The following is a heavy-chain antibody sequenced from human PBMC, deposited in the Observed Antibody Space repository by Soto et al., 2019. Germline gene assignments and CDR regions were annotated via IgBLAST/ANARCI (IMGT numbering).Heavy chain of an antibody. CDR1: GFTFSSYA. J-gene: IGHJ4*02. CDR2: ISGSGGST. Sequence: GGSLRLSCAASGFTFSSYAMSWVRQAPGKGLEWVSAISGSGGSTYYADSVKGRFTISRDNSKNTLYLQMNSLRTEDTAVYYCAKIPYDFWSGYIDYWGQGTLVTVSS. V-gene: IGHV3-23*01. CDR3: AKIPYDFWSGYIDY. D-gene: IGHD3-3*01.